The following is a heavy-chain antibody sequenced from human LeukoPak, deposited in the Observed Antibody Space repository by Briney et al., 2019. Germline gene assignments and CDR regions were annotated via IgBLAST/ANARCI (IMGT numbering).Heavy chain of an antibody. CDR2: FHHGGST. CDR1: GGSISGSNW. CDR3: ARNIVGANAFDY. Sequence: PSETPSLTCAVSGGSISGSNWWSWVRQPPGKGLEWIGEFHHGGSTNYNPSLKSRVTISVDKSKNKFSLRLSSVTAADTAVYYCARNIVGANAFDYWGQGTLVTVSS. D-gene: IGHD1-26*01. J-gene: IGHJ4*02. V-gene: IGHV4-4*02.